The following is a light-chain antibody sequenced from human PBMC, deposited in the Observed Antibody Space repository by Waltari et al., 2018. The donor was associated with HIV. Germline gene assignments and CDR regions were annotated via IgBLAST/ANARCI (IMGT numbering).Light chain of an antibody. CDR2: GRD. J-gene: IGLJ2*01. V-gene: IGLV3-19*01. CDR1: SLRNNY. Sequence: SSELTQDPAVSVALGQKVMITCQGDSLRNNYASWDQQKPGQAPVLVFYGRDGRPSGIPDRFSGASSGNTASLTITGAQAEDEADYYCNCRGNSGNKVLFGGGTRLTVL. CDR3: NCRGNSGNKVL.